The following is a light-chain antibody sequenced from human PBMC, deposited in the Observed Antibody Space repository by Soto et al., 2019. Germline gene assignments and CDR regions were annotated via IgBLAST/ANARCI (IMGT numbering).Light chain of an antibody. J-gene: IGKJ1*01. Sequence: EIVLTQSPGTLSLSPGERATLSCRASQSVSSSYLAWYQQKPGQAPRLLIYGASSRATGIPHRFSGSGSGTDFTLIISRLEPEDFAVYYCQQYGSSPTFGQGTKV. CDR3: QQYGSSPT. CDR1: QSVSSSY. CDR2: GAS. V-gene: IGKV3-20*01.